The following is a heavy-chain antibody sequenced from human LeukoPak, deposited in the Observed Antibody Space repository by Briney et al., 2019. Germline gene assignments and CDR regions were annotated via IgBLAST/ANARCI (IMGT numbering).Heavy chain of an antibody. CDR3: ARSARSYLYYFDY. Sequence: GGSLRLSCAASGFTFSSYSMNWVRQAPGKGLEWVSSISSSSSYIYYADSVKGRFTISRDNAKNSLYLQMNSLRAEDTAVYYCARSARSYLYYFDYWGREPWSPSPQ. V-gene: IGHV3-21*01. CDR2: ISSSSSYI. J-gene: IGHJ4*02. D-gene: IGHD3-10*01. CDR1: GFTFSSYS.